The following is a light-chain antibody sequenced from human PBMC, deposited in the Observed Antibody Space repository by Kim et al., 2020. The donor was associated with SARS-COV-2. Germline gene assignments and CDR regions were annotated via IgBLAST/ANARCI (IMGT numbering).Light chain of an antibody. CDR3: QKYNSAPWT. Sequence: ASVGDRVTITCRASQGISNSLAWYQQKPGKGPKVLIYDASTWQSGVPSRFSGSGSGTDFTLTIISLQPEDVATYYCQKYNSAPWTLGQGTKVDIK. V-gene: IGKV1-27*01. CDR2: DAS. CDR1: QGISNS. J-gene: IGKJ1*01.